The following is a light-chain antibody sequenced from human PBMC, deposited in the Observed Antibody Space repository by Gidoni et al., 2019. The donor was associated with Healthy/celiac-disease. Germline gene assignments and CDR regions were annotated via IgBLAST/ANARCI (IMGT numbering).Light chain of an antibody. CDR1: SSDVGGYNY. J-gene: IGLJ2*01. V-gene: IGLV2-14*01. CDR2: EVS. CDR3: SSYTSSSTVV. Sequence: QSAPTPPASVSGTPGKSITISCTGTSSDVGGYNYVSWYQQHPGKAPKLMIYEVSNRPSGVSNRFSGSKSGNTASLTISGLQAEDEADYYCSSYTSSSTVVFGGGTKLTVL.